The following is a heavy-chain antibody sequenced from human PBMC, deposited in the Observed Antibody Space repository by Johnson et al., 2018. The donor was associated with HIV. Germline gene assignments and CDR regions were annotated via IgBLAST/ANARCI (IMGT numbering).Heavy chain of an antibody. CDR3: ARDRAWGDNVVVAAYGAFDI. D-gene: IGHD2-15*01. J-gene: IGHJ3*02. Sequence: QMQLVESGGGVVQPGRSLRLSCAASGFTFSSYAMHWVRQAPGKGLEWVAVISYDGSNKYYADSVKGRFTISRDNSKNTLYLQMNSLRSEDTAIYYCARDRAWGDNVVVAAYGAFDIWGQGTMVTVS. CDR2: ISYDGSNK. V-gene: IGHV3-30-3*01. CDR1: GFTFSSYA.